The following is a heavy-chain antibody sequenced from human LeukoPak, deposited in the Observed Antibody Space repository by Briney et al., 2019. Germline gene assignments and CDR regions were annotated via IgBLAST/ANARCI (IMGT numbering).Heavy chain of an antibody. Sequence: SETLSLTCAVYGGSFSGYYWSWIRQPPGKGLEWIGEINHSGSTNYNPSLKSRVTISVDTSKNQFSLKLSSVTAADTAVYHCARGGRTAMVRGIRYYFDYWGQGILVTVSS. V-gene: IGHV4-34*01. D-gene: IGHD5-18*01. CDR2: INHSGST. CDR3: ARGGRTAMVRGIRYYFDY. CDR1: GGSFSGYY. J-gene: IGHJ4*02.